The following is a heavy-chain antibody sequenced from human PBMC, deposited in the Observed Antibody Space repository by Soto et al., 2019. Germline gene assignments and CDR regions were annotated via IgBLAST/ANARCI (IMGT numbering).Heavy chain of an antibody. V-gene: IGHV4-30-2*01. CDR2: INHSGST. CDR3: ARTGSIRMTTSYVVDY. Sequence: PSETLSLTCAVSGGSISSGGYSWSWIRQPPGKGLEWIGEINHSGSTNYNPSLKSRVTISVDTSKNQFSLKLSSVTAADTAVYYCARTGSIRMTTSYVVDYWGQGTLVTVSS. J-gene: IGHJ4*02. D-gene: IGHD2-2*01. CDR1: GGSISSGGYS.